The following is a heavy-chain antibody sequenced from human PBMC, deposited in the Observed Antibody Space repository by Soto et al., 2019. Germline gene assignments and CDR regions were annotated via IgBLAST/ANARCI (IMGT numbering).Heavy chain of an antibody. D-gene: IGHD2-21*02. J-gene: IGHJ4*02. V-gene: IGHV3-33*01. CDR3: ARDDVSMVTTFRDY. Sequence: PGGSLRLSCAASGFPFNNYTMHWVRQAPGKGLEWVAVIWHDGSNEHYADSVKGRFRIARDNSNNTLYLQMNSLRGEDTALYYCARDDVSMVTTFRDYWGLGTLVTVSS. CDR1: GFPFNNYT. CDR2: IWHDGSNE.